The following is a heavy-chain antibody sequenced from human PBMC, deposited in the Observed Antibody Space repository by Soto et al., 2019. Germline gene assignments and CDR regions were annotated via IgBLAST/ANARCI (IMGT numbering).Heavy chain of an antibody. CDR3: AKAHDRGTYYFDY. V-gene: IGHV3-43*01. D-gene: IGHD3-10*01. J-gene: IGHJ4*02. Sequence: SGGSLRLSCAASGFTFEDYTMHWIRQAPGKGLEWVSLIIWDGGNTYYADSVKGRFTISRDNSKNSLSLQMNTLRTEDTAWYYCAKAHDRGTYYFDYWGQGALVTVSS. CDR2: IIWDGGNT. CDR1: GFTFEDYT.